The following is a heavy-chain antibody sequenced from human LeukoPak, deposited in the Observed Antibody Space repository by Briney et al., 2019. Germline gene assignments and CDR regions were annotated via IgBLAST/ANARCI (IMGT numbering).Heavy chain of an antibody. Sequence: SETLSLTCTVSGGSISSGGYYWSWIRQHPGKGLEWIGYIYYSGSTYYNPSLKSRVTISVDTSKNQFSLKLSSVTAADTAVYYCARDVPYSGYDLYFDYWGRGTLVTVSS. V-gene: IGHV4-31*03. CDR3: ARDVPYSGYDLYFDY. D-gene: IGHD5-12*01. CDR2: IYYSGST. J-gene: IGHJ4*02. CDR1: GGSISSGGYY.